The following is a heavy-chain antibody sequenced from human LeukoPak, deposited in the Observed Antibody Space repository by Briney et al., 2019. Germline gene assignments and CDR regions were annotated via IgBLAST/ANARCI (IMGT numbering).Heavy chain of an antibody. J-gene: IGHJ4*02. CDR3: AGASSDGVLIDATSFDL. D-gene: IGHD2-15*01. CDR1: GFTFSSYS. CDR2: ISSSSTI. Sequence: GGSLRLSCAASGFTFSSYSMNWVRQAPGKGLEWVSYISSSSTIYYADSVKGRFTISRDNAKNSLYLQMNSLRAEDTAVYYCAGASSDGVLIDATSFDLWGQGTLVSVSS. V-gene: IGHV3-48*04.